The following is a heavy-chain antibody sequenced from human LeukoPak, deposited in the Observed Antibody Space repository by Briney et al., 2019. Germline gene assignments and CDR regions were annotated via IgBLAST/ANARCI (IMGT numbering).Heavy chain of an antibody. V-gene: IGHV1-2*02. CDR3: ARVVAAAVSHWFDP. Sequence: GASVTVSCKASGYTFTGYYMHWVRQAPGQGLEWMGWINPNSGGTNYAQKFQGRVTMTRDTSISTAYMELSRLRSDDTAVYYCARVVAAAVSHWFDPWGQGTLVTVSS. D-gene: IGHD6-13*01. CDR2: INPNSGGT. J-gene: IGHJ5*02. CDR1: GYTFTGYY.